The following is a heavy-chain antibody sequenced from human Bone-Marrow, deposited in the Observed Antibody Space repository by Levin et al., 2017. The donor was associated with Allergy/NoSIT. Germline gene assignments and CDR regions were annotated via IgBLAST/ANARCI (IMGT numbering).Heavy chain of an antibody. J-gene: IGHJ3*02. V-gene: IGHV4-38-2*01. CDR3: AREIWASRSYHQAVDM. Sequence: RSQTLSLTCAVSGYSINIGYYWVWIRQAPGKGLEWIGKIYHNGNTHYKPSLKGRVTMLIDTSKNHLSLTMTSLTAADTTVYYCAREIWASRSYHQAVDMWGQGTKVTVSS. CDR2: IYHNGNT. CDR1: GYSINIGYY. D-gene: IGHD3-10*01.